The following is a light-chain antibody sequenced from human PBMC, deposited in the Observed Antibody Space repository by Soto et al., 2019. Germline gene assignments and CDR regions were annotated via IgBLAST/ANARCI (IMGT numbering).Light chain of an antibody. CDR3: QLLNRYPRIT. V-gene: IGKV1-9*01. Sequence: TQLTQSPSSLPASVGDRVTIXXRASQGICSYLAWYQQKPGKAPKLLXYASSTLQSGVPSRFSGSGSGTDLTLTISSLQPEAFATYYGQLLNRYPRITFGPGTRLE. J-gene: IGKJ5*01. CDR2: ASS. CDR1: QGICSY.